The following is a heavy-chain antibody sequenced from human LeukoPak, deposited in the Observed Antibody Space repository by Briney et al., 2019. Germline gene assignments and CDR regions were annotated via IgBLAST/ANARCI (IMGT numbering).Heavy chain of an antibody. J-gene: IGHJ4*02. Sequence: GGSLRLSCAASGFTFSSYSMNWVRQAPGKGLEWVSSISSSSSYIYYADSVKGRFTISRDNAKNSLYLQVNSLRAEDTAVYYCARDKVVGASSLDYWGQGTLVTVSS. CDR1: GFTFSSYS. V-gene: IGHV3-21*01. D-gene: IGHD1-26*01. CDR3: ARDKVVGASSLDY. CDR2: ISSSSSYI.